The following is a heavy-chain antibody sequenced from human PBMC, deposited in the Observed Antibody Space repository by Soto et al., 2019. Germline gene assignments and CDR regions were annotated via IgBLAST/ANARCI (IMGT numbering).Heavy chain of an antibody. CDR1: GFTFSSYG. D-gene: IGHD2-21*01. V-gene: IGHV3-30*18. Sequence: GSLRLSCAASGFTFSSYGMHWVRQAPGKGLEWVAVISYDGSNKYYADSVKGRFTISRDNSKNTLYLQMNSLRAEDTAVYYCAKSPLTYSYYMDVWGKGTTVTVSS. CDR3: AKSPLTYSYYMDV. CDR2: ISYDGSNK. J-gene: IGHJ6*03.